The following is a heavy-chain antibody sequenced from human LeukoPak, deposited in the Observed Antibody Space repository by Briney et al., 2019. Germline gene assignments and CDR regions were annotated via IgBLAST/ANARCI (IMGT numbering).Heavy chain of an antibody. V-gene: IGHV4-38-2*01. D-gene: IGHD2-2*01. J-gene: IGHJ5*02. CDR3: ARGYCSSTSCYYP. Sequence: PSETLSLTCAVSGYSISSGYYWGWIRQPPGKGLEWIGSLYHSGSTYYNPSLKSRVTMSVDTSKNQFSLKLCSVTAADTAVYYCARGYCSSTSCYYPWGQGTLVTVSS. CDR1: GYSISSGYY. CDR2: LYHSGST.